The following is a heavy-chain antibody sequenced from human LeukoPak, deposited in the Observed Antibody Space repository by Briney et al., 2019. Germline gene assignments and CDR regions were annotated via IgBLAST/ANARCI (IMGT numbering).Heavy chain of an antibody. D-gene: IGHD3-9*01. V-gene: IGHV3-9*01. Sequence: GGSLRLSCAASGFTFDDYAMHWVRQAPGKGLEWVSGISWNSGSIGYADSVKGRFTISRDNAKNSLYLQMNSLRAEDTALYYCAKDGSYDILTGYGMDVWGQGTTVTVSS. J-gene: IGHJ6*02. CDR2: ISWNSGSI. CDR3: AKDGSYDILTGYGMDV. CDR1: GFTFDDYA.